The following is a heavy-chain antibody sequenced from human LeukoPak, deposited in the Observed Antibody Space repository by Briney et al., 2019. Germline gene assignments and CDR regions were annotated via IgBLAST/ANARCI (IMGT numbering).Heavy chain of an antibody. J-gene: IGHJ5*02. CDR3: AKDGAQYSSGPECDP. V-gene: IGHV3-23*01. D-gene: IGHD6-19*01. CDR2: ISHDGMNA. Sequence: PGGSLRLSCAASGLHFSGTAMRWVRQAPGKGLEWVSAISHDGMNAYYADSVKGGFTISRDNSKKTVSLEMSSLTAADTGVYYCAKDGAQYSSGPECDPRGQGALVTVST. CDR1: GLHFSGTA.